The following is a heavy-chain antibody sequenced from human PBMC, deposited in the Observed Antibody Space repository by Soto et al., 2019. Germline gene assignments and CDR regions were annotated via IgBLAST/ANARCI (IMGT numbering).Heavy chain of an antibody. CDR3: ARHSSLGSGYSP. J-gene: IGHJ3*01. V-gene: IGHV4-39*01. D-gene: IGHD3-22*01. Sequence: QLQLQESGPGLVKPSETLSLTCTVSGGSISSSTYYWGWIRQPPEKGLEWVGSIYYSGRTYYNPSLESRVTISVDTSKNQFSLKMSFVTAADPAVYYCARHSSLGSGYSPWGQGTMVTVSP. CDR2: IYYSGRT. CDR1: GGSISSSTYY.